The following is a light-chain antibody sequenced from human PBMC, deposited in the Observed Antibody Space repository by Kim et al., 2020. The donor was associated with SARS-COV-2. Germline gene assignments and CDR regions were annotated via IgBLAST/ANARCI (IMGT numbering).Light chain of an antibody. CDR3: QVWDSSSDHPV. V-gene: IGLV3-21*04. CDR2: YDS. J-gene: IGLJ3*02. CDR1: NIGNNS. Sequence: SYELTQPPSVSVAPGKTARITCGGNNIGNNSVHWYQQKPGQAPVLVIYYDSDRPSGIPERFSGSNSGNTATLTISRVEAGDEADYYCQVWDSSSDHPVFGGGTQLTVL.